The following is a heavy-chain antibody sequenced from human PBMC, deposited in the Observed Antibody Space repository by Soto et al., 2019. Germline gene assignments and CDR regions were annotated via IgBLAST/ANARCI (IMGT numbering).Heavy chain of an antibody. Sequence: KVSCKVSGYTLTELSMHWVRQAPGKGLEWMGGFDPEDGETIYAQKFQGRVTMTEDTSTDTAYMELSSLRSEDTAVYYCATEIYCSGGSCYSRSPWFDPWGQGTLVTVSS. J-gene: IGHJ5*02. V-gene: IGHV1-24*01. CDR2: FDPEDGET. D-gene: IGHD2-15*01. CDR3: ATEIYCSGGSCYSRSPWFDP. CDR1: GYTLTELS.